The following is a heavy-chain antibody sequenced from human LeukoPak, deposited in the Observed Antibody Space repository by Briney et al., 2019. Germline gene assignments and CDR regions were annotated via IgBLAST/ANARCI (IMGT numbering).Heavy chain of an antibody. CDR1: GFTVSSNY. CDR3: ARRNYYDSSRYSYGMDV. J-gene: IGHJ6*02. CDR2: IYSGGST. D-gene: IGHD3-22*01. Sequence: PGGSLRLSCAASGFTVSSNYMSWVRQAPGKGLEWVSVIYSGGSTYYADSVKGRFTISRDNSKNTLYLQMNSLRAEDTAVYYCARRNYYDSSRYSYGMDVWGQGTTVTVSS. V-gene: IGHV3-66*04.